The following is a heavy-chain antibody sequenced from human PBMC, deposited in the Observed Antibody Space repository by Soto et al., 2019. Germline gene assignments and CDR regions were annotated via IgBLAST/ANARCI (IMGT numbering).Heavy chain of an antibody. V-gene: IGHV3-48*03. CDR3: ARGLAGYSSGWYASDY. J-gene: IGHJ4*02. D-gene: IGHD6-19*01. Sequence: EVQLVESGGGLVQPGGSLRLSCAASGFTFSSYEMNWVRQAPGKGLEWVSYISSSGSTIYYADSVKGRFTISRDNAKNSLYLQMNSLGAEDTAVYYCARGLAGYSSGWYASDYWGQGTLVTVSS. CDR1: GFTFSSYE. CDR2: ISSSGSTI.